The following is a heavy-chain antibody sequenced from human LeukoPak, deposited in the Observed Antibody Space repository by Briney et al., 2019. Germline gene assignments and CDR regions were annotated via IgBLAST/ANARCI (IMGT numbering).Heavy chain of an antibody. CDR1: GFTFRRYG. J-gene: IGHJ4*01. CDR3: VMTAGPPTDH. Sequence: PGGSLRLSCAASGFTFRRYGMSWVRQAPGKGLEWLSFISAGGYPIYYADSVRGRFTISRDTAKNSLYLQMNSLRVEDTAVYYCVMTAGPPTDHWGQGALVTVSS. V-gene: IGHV3-48*03. CDR2: ISAGGYPI.